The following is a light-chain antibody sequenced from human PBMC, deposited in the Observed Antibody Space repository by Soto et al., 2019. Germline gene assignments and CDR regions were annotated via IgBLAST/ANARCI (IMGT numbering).Light chain of an antibody. Sequence: QSALTQLRSVSGSPGQSVTISCTGTSLDVGGFDYVSWYQQHPGKAPTLIIYDVTQRPSGVPDRFSGFKSGNTASLTISGLDPGDEADYYCCSYAGIYTYVFGTGTKVTVL. CDR3: CSYAGIYTYV. V-gene: IGLV2-11*01. J-gene: IGLJ1*01. CDR1: SLDVGGFDY. CDR2: DVT.